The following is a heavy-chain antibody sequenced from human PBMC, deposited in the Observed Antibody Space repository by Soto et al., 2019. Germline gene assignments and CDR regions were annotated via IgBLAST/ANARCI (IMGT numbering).Heavy chain of an antibody. Sequence: EVQLLESGGGLVQPGGSLRLSCAASGFTFSSYAMSWVRQAPGKGLEMVSAISGSGGSTYYEDSVKGRFTISRDNSKNTLYLQMNSLGAEDTAVYYCAKDPGSSWHGAFDIWGQGTMVTVSS. D-gene: IGHD6-13*01. CDR3: AKDPGSSWHGAFDI. V-gene: IGHV3-23*01. J-gene: IGHJ3*02. CDR2: ISGSGGST. CDR1: GFTFSSYA.